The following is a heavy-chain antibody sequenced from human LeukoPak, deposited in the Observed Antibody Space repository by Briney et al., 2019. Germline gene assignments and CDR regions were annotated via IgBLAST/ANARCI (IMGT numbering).Heavy chain of an antibody. V-gene: IGHV3-21*01. CDR3: ARLGSSWYASHHNWFDP. Sequence: GGFLRLSCAASGFTFDDYGMSWVRQAPGKGLEWVSSVSSSSSYIYYADSVKGRFTISRDNARNSLYLQMNSLRAEDTAVYYCARLGSSWYASHHNWFDPWGQGTLVTVSS. CDR2: VSSSSSYI. J-gene: IGHJ5*02. CDR1: GFTFDDYG. D-gene: IGHD6-13*01.